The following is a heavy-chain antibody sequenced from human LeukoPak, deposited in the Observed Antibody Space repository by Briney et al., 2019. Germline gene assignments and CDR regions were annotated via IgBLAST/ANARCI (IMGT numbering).Heavy chain of an antibody. J-gene: IGHJ3*02. CDR3: ARTVHRIVGATSAFDI. Sequence: SETLSLTCTVSGYSISSGYYWGWIRQPPGKGLEWIGSIYHSGSTYYNPSLKSRVTISVDTSKNQFSLKLSSVTAADTAVYYCARTVHRIVGATSAFDIWGQGTMVTVSS. V-gene: IGHV4-38-2*02. CDR2: IYHSGST. CDR1: GYSISSGYY. D-gene: IGHD1-26*01.